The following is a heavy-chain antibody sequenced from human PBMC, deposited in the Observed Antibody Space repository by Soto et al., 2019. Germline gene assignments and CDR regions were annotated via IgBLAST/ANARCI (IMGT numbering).Heavy chain of an antibody. D-gene: IGHD3-22*01. CDR3: AKDLGYYSDSSGYYFFDY. Sequence: GGSLRLSCAASGFTFSTYAMSWVRQAPGKGLEWVSGISGSGGRTYYADSVKGRFTISRDNSKNTLYLQMNSLRAEDTAVYYCAKDLGYYSDSSGYYFFDYWGQGA. V-gene: IGHV3-23*01. J-gene: IGHJ4*02. CDR2: ISGSGGRT. CDR1: GFTFSTYA.